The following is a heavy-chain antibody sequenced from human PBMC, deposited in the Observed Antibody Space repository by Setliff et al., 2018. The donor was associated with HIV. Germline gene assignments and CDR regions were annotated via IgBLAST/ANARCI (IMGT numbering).Heavy chain of an antibody. J-gene: IGHJ6*02. CDR3: ASDYAVCSSGWMGLVGDYYYYGMDV. D-gene: IGHD6-19*01. CDR2: IFYSGST. CDR1: GGSISSYY. Sequence: PSETRSLTCTVSGGSISSYYWSWIRQPPGEGLEWIGYIFYSGSTNYNPSLKSRVTISLDTSKNQFSLKLTSSTAADTAVYYCASDYAVCSSGWMGLVGDYYYYGMDVWGQGT. V-gene: IGHV4-59*01.